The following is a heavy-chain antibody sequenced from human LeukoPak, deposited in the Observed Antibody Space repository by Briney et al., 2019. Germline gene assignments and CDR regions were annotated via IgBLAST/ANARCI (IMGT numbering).Heavy chain of an antibody. CDR2: INWNGGST. CDR1: GFTFDDYG. J-gene: IGHJ3*02. D-gene: IGHD3-22*01. Sequence: PGGSLRLSCTAPGFTFDDYGMSWVRQAPGKGLEWVSGINWNGGSTGYADSVKGRFTISRDNAKNSLYLQMNSLRAEDTALYYCARVGYYYESSSYSGAFDIWGQGAMVTVSS. CDR3: ARVGYYYESSSYSGAFDI. V-gene: IGHV3-20*04.